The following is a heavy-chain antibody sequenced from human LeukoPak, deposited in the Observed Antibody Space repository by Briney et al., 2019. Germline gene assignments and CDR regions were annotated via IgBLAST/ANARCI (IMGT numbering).Heavy chain of an antibody. CDR1: GFTFSSYS. CDR2: ISSSSSYI. CDR3: ARLYCSSTSCSRGYSYGYFDY. V-gene: IGHV3-21*01. J-gene: IGHJ4*02. Sequence: GGSLRLSCAASGFTFSSYSMNWVRQAPGKGLEWVSSISSSSSYIYYADSVKGRFTISRDNAKNSLYLQMNSLRAEDTAVYYCARLYCSSTSCSRGYSYGYFDYWGQGTLVTVSS. D-gene: IGHD2-2*01.